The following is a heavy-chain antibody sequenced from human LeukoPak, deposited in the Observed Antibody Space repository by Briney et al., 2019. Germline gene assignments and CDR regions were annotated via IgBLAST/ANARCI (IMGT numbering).Heavy chain of an antibody. CDR3: AREYPTTGSFDS. CDR2: TNSDGSST. D-gene: IGHD2-15*01. CDR1: GFTFSSYW. V-gene: IGHV3-74*01. Sequence: QPGGSLRLSCAASGFTFSSYWMHWVRQGPGKGLVWVSRTNSDGSSTSYADSVKGRFTISRDNAKNTLYLHMNSLRAEDTAVYYCAREYPTTGSFDSWGQGTLVTVSS. J-gene: IGHJ4*02.